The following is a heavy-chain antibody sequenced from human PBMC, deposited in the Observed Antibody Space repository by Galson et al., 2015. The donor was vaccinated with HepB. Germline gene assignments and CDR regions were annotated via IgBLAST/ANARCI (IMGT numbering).Heavy chain of an antibody. CDR3: ARGAHSGSYLGAFDI. Sequence: SVKVSCKASGYTFTSYYMHWVRQAPGQGLEWMGIINPSGGSTSHAQKFQGRVTMTRDTSTSTVYMELSSLRSGDTAVYYCARGAHSGSYLGAFDIWGQGTMVTVSS. CDR1: GYTFTSYY. D-gene: IGHD1-26*01. CDR2: INPSGGST. V-gene: IGHV1-46*03. J-gene: IGHJ3*02.